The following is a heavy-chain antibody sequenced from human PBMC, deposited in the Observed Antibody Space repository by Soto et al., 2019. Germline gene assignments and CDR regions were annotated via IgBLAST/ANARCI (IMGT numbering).Heavy chain of an antibody. CDR1: GLTFSSYA. D-gene: IGHD6-13*01. V-gene: IGHV3-30-3*01. CDR3: ARELVRLFDY. Sequence: QVQLVESGGGVVQPGRSLRLSCEVSGLTFSSYAMHWVRQAPGKGLEWVAVVSYDGGNKYYADSVKGRFTISRDNSKNTLYLQMNSLRAEDTAVYYCARELVRLFDYWGQGTLVTVSS. J-gene: IGHJ4*02. CDR2: VSYDGGNK.